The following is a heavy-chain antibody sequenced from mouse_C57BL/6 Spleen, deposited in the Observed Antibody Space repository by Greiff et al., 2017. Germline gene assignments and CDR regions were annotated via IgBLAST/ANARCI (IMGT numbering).Heavy chain of an antibody. Sequence: VQLKESGPGLVAPSQSLSITCTVSGFSLTSYGVHWVRQPPGKGLEWLVVIWSDGSTTYNSALKSRLSISKDNSKSQVFLKMNSLQTDDTAMYYCARHGDYDEGWYFDYWGQGTTLTVSS. D-gene: IGHD2-4*01. J-gene: IGHJ2*01. V-gene: IGHV2-6-1*01. CDR1: GFSLTSYG. CDR3: ARHGDYDEGWYFDY. CDR2: IWSDGST.